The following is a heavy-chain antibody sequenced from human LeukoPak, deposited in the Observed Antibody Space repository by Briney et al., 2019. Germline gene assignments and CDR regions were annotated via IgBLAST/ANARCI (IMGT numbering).Heavy chain of an antibody. J-gene: IGHJ4*02. CDR1: GGSISSSSYY. Sequence: PSETLSLTCTVSGGSISSSSYYWGWIRQPPGKGLEWIGSIYYRGSTYSNPSLKSRVSISVDTSKNQFSLKLSSVTAADTAVYYCARDTTYYYDSSGYEYWGQGTLVTVSS. CDR2: IYYRGST. D-gene: IGHD3-22*01. V-gene: IGHV4-39*07. CDR3: ARDTTYYYDSSGYEY.